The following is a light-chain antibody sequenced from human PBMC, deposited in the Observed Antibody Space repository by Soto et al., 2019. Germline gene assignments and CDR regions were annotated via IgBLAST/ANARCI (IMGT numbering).Light chain of an antibody. CDR2: HAS. CDR3: QQYNNWPRT. CDR1: QSVSSN. J-gene: IGKJ1*01. Sequence: VMTQSPATLSVSPGERAALSCRASQSVSSNLAWYQQKPGQAPRLLIYHASTRATAVPARFTASGSETEFTLTISSLQSEDFAVYYCQQYNNWPRTFGQGTKVDIK. V-gene: IGKV3-15*01.